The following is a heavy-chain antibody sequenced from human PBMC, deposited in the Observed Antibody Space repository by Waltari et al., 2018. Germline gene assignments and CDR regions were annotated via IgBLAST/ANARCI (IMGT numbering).Heavy chain of an antibody. J-gene: IGHJ4*02. V-gene: IGHV4-38-2*02. CDR2: IYNNGNT. CDR1: GYSIISGYY. Sequence: QVQLQESGPGLVKPSETLSLTCTVSGYSIISGYYWGWIRQPPGKGLEWIGSIYNNGNTYYNPSLKSRVTISVDTSKNQFSLKLSSVTAADTAVYYCTRDLGGYVSSGYPLDYWGQGTLVTVSS. CDR3: TRDLGGYVSSGYPLDY. D-gene: IGHD3-22*01.